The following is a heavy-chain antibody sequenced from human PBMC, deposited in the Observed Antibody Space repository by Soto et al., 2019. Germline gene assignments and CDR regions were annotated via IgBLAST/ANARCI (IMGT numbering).Heavy chain of an antibody. CDR1: GGSISSSSYY. CDR3: ARAPDRRGGWRGRGWFDP. CDR2: IYYSGST. D-gene: IGHD6-19*01. V-gene: IGHV4-39*01. Sequence: SETLSLTCTVSGGSISSSSYYWGWIRQPPGKGLEWIGSIYYSGSTYYNPSLKSRVTISVDTSKNQFSLKLSSVTAADTAVYYCARAPDRRGGWRGRGWFDPWGQGTLVTVSS. J-gene: IGHJ5*02.